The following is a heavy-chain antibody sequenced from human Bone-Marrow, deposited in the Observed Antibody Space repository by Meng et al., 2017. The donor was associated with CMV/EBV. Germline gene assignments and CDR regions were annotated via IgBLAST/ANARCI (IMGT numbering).Heavy chain of an antibody. CDR3: ARADYRGSGNHDPNFDY. J-gene: IGHJ4*02. Sequence: MHGVSKAPGKGLEWVAVIWYDGSIKYYAEAVKGRFTVSRDDYKNTLYLQVSSLRAEDTAVYYCARADYRGSGNHDPNFDYWGQGTLVTVSS. V-gene: IGHV3-33*01. D-gene: IGHD3-10*01. CDR2: IWYDGSIK.